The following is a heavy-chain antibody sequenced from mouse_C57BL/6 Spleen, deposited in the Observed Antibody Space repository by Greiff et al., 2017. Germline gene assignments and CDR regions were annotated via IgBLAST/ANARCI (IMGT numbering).Heavy chain of an antibody. Sequence: QVHVKQSGPELVKPGASVKLSCKASGYTFTSYDINWVKQRPGQGLEWIGWIYPRDGSTKYNEKFKGKATLTVDTSSSTAYMELHSLTSEDSAVYFCATGTPFDYWGQGTTLTVSS. V-gene: IGHV1-85*01. CDR3: ATGTPFDY. J-gene: IGHJ2*01. CDR2: IYPRDGST. CDR1: GYTFTSYD. D-gene: IGHD4-1*01.